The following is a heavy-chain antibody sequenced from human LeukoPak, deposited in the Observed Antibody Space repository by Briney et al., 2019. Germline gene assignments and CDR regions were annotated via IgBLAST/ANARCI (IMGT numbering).Heavy chain of an antibody. CDR3: AREDGIVGATDY. V-gene: IGHV3-48*01. J-gene: IGHJ4*02. CDR1: GFTFSSYG. Sequence: GGSLRLSCAASGFTFSSYGMNWVRQAPGKGLEWVSYISGSSSTIYYADSVKGRFTISRDNAKNSLYLQMNSLRAEDTAVYYCAREDGIVGATDYWGQGTLVTVSS. CDR2: ISGSSSTI. D-gene: IGHD1-26*01.